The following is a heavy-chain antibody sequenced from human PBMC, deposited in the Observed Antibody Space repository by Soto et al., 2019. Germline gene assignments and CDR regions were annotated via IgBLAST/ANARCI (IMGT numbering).Heavy chain of an antibody. J-gene: IGHJ4*02. CDR3: ARVGGFGATIIDY. CDR1: CGSISSGDYY. V-gene: IGHV4-30-4*01. CDR2: IYYSGST. Sequence: SETLPVTCTVSCGSISSGDYYWSWIRQPPGKGLEWIGYIYYSGSTYYNPSLKSRVTISVDTSKNQFSLKLSSVTAADTAVYYCARVGGFGATIIDYWGQGTLVTVS. D-gene: IGHD3-10*01.